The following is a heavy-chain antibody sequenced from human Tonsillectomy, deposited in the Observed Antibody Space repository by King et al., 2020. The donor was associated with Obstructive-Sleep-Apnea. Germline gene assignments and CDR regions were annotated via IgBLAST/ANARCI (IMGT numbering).Heavy chain of an antibody. CDR3: ARDYDFWSGYYTNWFDP. CDR1: GGSIRSSNYY. Sequence: QLQESGPGLVKPSEILSLTCTVSGGSIRSSNYYWGWIRQPPGKGLEWIGSIYYSGSTHYNPSLKSRVPIYLDTSKNQFSLKLSSVTAADTAVYYCARDYDFWSGYYTNWFDPWGQGTLVTVSS. CDR2: IYYSGST. D-gene: IGHD3-3*01. V-gene: IGHV4-39*07. J-gene: IGHJ5*02.